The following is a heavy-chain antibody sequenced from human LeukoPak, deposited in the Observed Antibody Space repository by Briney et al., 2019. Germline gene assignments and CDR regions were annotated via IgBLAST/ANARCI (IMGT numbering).Heavy chain of an antibody. V-gene: IGHV4-30-2*01. CDR1: GGSISSGGYS. D-gene: IGHD4-17*01. Sequence: SQTLSLTCAVSGGSISSGGYSWSWIRQPPGKGLERIGYIYHSGSTYYNPSLKSRVTISVDRSKNQFSLKLSSVTAADTAVYYCARESYGDYSGFDYWGQGTLVTVSS. J-gene: IGHJ4*02. CDR3: ARESYGDYSGFDY. CDR2: IYHSGST.